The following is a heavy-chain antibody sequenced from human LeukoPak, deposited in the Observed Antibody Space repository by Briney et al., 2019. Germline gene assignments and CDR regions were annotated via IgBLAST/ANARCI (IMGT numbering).Heavy chain of an antibody. Sequence: SAKVSCKASGGTFSSYAISWVRQAPGQGLEWMGRIIPIFGTANYARKFQGRVTITTDESTSTAYMELSSLRSEDTAVYYCARDVGYCSGGSCSIHPGGDYWGQGTLVTVSS. J-gene: IGHJ4*02. CDR2: IIPIFGTA. CDR3: ARDVGYCSGGSCSIHPGGDY. CDR1: GGTFSSYA. V-gene: IGHV1-69*05. D-gene: IGHD2-15*01.